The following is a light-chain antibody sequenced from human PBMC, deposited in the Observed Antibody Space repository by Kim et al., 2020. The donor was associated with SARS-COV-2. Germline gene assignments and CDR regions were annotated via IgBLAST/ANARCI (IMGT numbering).Light chain of an antibody. CDR3: NSRDSNDNVV. V-gene: IGLV3-19*01. CDR2: GKN. J-gene: IGLJ2*01. CDR1: SLRSYY. Sequence: VAVGHTVRITCQEDSLRSYYATWYQQKPGQAPMLVIYGKNNRPSGIPDRFSGSSSGNTASLTITGTQAGDEADYYCNSRDSNDNVVFGGGTKLTVL.